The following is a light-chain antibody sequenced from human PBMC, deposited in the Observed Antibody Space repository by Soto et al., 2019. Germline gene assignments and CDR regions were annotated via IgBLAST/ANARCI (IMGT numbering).Light chain of an antibody. Sequence: QSALTQPASVSGSPGQSITISCTGISSDVGSYNLVSWYQQHPGKAPKVMIYEGSKRPSGVSNRFSGYSPGNTASLTISGLQAEDEAHYYCSSYAGSSTHVVFGGGTKLTVL. CDR3: SSYAGSSTHVV. V-gene: IGLV2-23*01. J-gene: IGLJ2*01. CDR2: EGS. CDR1: SSDVGSYNL.